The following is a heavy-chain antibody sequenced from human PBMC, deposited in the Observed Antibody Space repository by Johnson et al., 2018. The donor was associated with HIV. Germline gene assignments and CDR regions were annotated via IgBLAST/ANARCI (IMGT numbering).Heavy chain of an antibody. V-gene: IGHV3-64*01. CDR3: ARGGYYDILTGYYALAAFDI. J-gene: IGHJ3*02. D-gene: IGHD3-9*01. Sequence: VQLVESGGGLVQPGGSLRLSCAASGFIFSSYAMHWVRQGPGKRLEFVSAISSNGGSTYYANSVKGIFTISRDNSKNTLYLQMNSLRAEDTAVYYCARGGYYDILTGYYALAAFDIWGQGTMVTVSS. CDR1: GFIFSSYA. CDR2: ISSNGGST.